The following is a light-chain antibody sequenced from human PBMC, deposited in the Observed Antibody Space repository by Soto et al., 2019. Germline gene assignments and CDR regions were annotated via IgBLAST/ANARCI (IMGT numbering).Light chain of an antibody. CDR2: KAS. CDR1: QNVNKW. CDR3: QHYNSYSEA. V-gene: IGKV1-5*03. J-gene: IGKJ1*01. Sequence: DIQMTQSPSTLSGSVGYRFTITCRASQNVNKWLAWFQQKPGKVPKLLIYKASTLKSGVPSRFSGSGSGTEFTLTISSLQPDDFATYYCQHYNSYSEAFGQGTKGDIK.